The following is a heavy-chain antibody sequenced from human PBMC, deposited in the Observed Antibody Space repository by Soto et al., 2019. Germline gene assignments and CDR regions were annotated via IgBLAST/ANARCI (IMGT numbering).Heavy chain of an antibody. D-gene: IGHD2-2*01. J-gene: IGHJ6*02. CDR2: ISAYNGNT. Sequence: ASVKVSCKASGYTFTSYGISWVRQAPGQGLEWMGWISAYNGNTNYAQKLQGRVTMTADTSTSTAYMELRSLRSDDTAVYYCARDSLHCSSTSCYGGYYYYGMDVWGQGTTVTGSS. CDR1: GYTFTSYG. CDR3: ARDSLHCSSTSCYGGYYYYGMDV. V-gene: IGHV1-18*01.